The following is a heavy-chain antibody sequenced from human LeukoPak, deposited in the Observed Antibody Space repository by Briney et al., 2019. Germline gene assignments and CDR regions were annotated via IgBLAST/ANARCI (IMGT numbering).Heavy chain of an antibody. CDR3: ARALWFGETFPAY. Sequence: GGSLRLSCAASGFTFSNYWMHWVRQAPGKGLVWVSRINSDGINTSYADSVKGRFTISRDNAKNTLYLQMNSLRAEDTAVYYCARALWFGETFPAYWGQGTLVTVSS. D-gene: IGHD3-10*01. V-gene: IGHV3-74*01. CDR2: INSDGINT. CDR1: GFTFSNYW. J-gene: IGHJ4*02.